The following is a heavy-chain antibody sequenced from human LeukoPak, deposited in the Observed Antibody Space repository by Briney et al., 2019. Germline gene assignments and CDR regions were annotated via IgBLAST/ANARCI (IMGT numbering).Heavy chain of an antibody. J-gene: IGHJ4*02. Sequence: SETLSLTCTVSGGSISSYYWSWIRQPPGKGLEWIGYIYYSGSTNYNPSLKSRVTISVDTSKNQFSLKLSSVTAADTAVYYCARAKQRKNEFDYWGQGTLVTVSS. CDR3: ARAKQRKNEFDY. CDR2: IYYSGST. V-gene: IGHV4-59*08. CDR1: GGSISSYY. D-gene: IGHD6-25*01.